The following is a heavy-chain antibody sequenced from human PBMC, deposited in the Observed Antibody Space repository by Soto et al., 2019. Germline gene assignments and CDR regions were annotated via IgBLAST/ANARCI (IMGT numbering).Heavy chain of an antibody. V-gene: IGHV4-39*01. CDR2: IYYSGST. Sequence: QLQLQESGPGLVKPSETLSLTCTVSGGSISSSSYFWGWIRPPPGKGLEWIRSIYYSGSTYYNPSLKSGVTVSVDTSKTQFSLKLSSVTAADTAVYYCARHPSDFWFDPWGQGTLVTVSS. J-gene: IGHJ5*02. CDR1: GGSISSSSYF. CDR3: ARHPSDFWFDP. D-gene: IGHD2-21*02.